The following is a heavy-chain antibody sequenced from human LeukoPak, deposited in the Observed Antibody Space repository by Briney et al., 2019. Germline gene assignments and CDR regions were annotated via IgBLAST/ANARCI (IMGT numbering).Heavy chain of an antibody. V-gene: IGHV3-30*02. Sequence: PGGSLRLSCAASGVTSRTYVIHWVRQAPGKGLEWGSFIRYDGSSKYYADSVRGRFTISRDSTRNTVYLQMNSLRAEDTAVYYCVKEKGDHFEALDIWGLGTLVTASS. CDR2: IRYDGSSK. CDR3: VKEKGDHFEALDI. D-gene: IGHD3-10*01. J-gene: IGHJ3*02. CDR1: GVTSRTYV.